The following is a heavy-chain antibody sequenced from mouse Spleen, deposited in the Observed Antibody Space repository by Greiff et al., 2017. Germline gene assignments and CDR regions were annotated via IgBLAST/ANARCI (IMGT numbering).Heavy chain of an antibody. CDR2: INPNYGTT. J-gene: IGHJ4*01. CDR3: ARREYYDGSYDAMDY. D-gene: IGHD1-1*01. Sequence: EVHLVESGPELVKPGASVKISCKASGYSFTDYNMNWVKQSNGKSLEWIGVINPNYGTTSYNQKFKGKATLTVDQSSSTAYMQLNSLTSEDSAVYYCARREYYDGSYDAMDYWGQGTSVTVSS. CDR1: GYSFTDYN. V-gene: IGHV1-39*01.